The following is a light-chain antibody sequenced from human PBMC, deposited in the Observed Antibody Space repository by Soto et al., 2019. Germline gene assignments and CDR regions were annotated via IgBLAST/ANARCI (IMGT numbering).Light chain of an antibody. CDR1: SSVVGGYNY. V-gene: IGLV2-8*01. CDR2: EVS. Sequence: QSVLTQPPSASGSPGQSVTISCTGTSSVVGGYNYVSWYQQHPGKAPKLMIYEVSKRPSGVPDRFSGSKSGNTASLTVSGLQAEDEADYYCSSYAGSKNIVFGTGTKVTVL. CDR3: SSYAGSKNIV. J-gene: IGLJ1*01.